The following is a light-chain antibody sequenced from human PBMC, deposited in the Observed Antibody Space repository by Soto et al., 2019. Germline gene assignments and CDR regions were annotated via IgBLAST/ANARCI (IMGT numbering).Light chain of an antibody. J-gene: IGKJ1*01. CDR1: QSIGTS. CDR3: QQYNNWPPT. CDR2: GVS. Sequence: EVVMAQSPATLSVSPGERAALSCRASQSIGTSLAWYQQKPGQAPRLLIYGVSTRDTGVPDRFSGSASGTEFTLTISSLHSEDFAVYFCQQYNNWPPTFGQGTKVDIK. V-gene: IGKV3-15*01.